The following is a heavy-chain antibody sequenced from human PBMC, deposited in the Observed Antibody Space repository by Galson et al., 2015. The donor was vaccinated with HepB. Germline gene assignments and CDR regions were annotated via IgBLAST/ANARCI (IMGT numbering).Heavy chain of an antibody. CDR3: AKDFLVGYQLNYGMDV. Sequence: SLRLSCAASGFTFSSYGMHWVRQAPGKGLEWVAVISYDGSNKYYADSVKGRFTISRDNSKNTLYLQMNSLRAEDTAVYYCAKDFLVGYQLNYGMDVWGQGTTVTVSS. J-gene: IGHJ6*02. CDR1: GFTFSSYG. CDR2: ISYDGSNK. D-gene: IGHD2-2*01. V-gene: IGHV3-30*18.